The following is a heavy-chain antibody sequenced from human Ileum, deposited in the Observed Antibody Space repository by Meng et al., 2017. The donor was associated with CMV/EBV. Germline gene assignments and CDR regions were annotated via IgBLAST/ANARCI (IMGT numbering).Heavy chain of an antibody. V-gene: IGHV3-7*01. CDR2: IKPDSTEK. CDR1: GFIFSDCW. D-gene: IGHD5-18*01. CDR3: ARVEHEWIPDF. J-gene: IGHJ1*01. Sequence: GESLKISCAASGFIFSDCWMAWFRQAPGKGLEWVANIKPDSTEKFYAGSVRGRFTISRDNAEKSLFLQMNSLRAEDTAFYYCARVEHEWIPDFWGQGTLVTVSS.